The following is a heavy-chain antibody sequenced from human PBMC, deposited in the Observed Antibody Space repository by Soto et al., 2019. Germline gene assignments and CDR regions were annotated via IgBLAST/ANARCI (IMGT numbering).Heavy chain of an antibody. CDR3: ARTSLTIVGPSNGYYGMGV. CDR1: CGYIGGFG. Sequence: SETHSLTNPVSCGYIGGFGVGRILQPTRKWLEWIGYISYSGSTHYSPSLKSRVSITVDTSKNQFSLNLASVSAEDTAVYYCARTSLTIVGPSNGYYGMGVWGLGTTVTVSS. D-gene: IGHD3-3*01. CDR2: ISYSGST. J-gene: IGHJ6*02. V-gene: IGHV4-59*01.